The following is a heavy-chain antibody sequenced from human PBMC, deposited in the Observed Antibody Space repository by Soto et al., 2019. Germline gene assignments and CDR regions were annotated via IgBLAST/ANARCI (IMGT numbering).Heavy chain of an antibody. CDR3: AQGVTMVRGVIPYYLDY. CDR1: GGTFSSYA. CDR2: IIPIFGTA. J-gene: IGHJ4*02. V-gene: IGHV1-69*13. D-gene: IGHD3-10*01. Sequence: SVKVSCKASGGTFSSYAISWVRQAPGQGLEWMGGIIPIFGTANYAQKFQGRVTITADESTSTAYMELSSLRSEDTAVYYCAQGVTMVRGVIPYYLDYWGQGTLVTVSS.